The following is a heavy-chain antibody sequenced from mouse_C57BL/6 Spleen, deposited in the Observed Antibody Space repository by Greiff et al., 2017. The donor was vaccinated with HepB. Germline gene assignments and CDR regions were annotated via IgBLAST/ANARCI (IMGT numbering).Heavy chain of an antibody. D-gene: IGHD2-2*01. J-gene: IGHJ3*01. CDR3: ARSDGYDGAWFAY. CDR2: INPNNGGT. Sequence: EVQLQQSGPELVKPGASVKISCKASGYTFTDYYMNWVKQSPGKSLEWIGDINPNNGGTSYNQKFKGKATLTVDKSSSTAYMELRSLTSEDSAVYYCARSDGYDGAWFAYWGQGTLVTVSA. CDR1: GYTFTDYY. V-gene: IGHV1-26*01.